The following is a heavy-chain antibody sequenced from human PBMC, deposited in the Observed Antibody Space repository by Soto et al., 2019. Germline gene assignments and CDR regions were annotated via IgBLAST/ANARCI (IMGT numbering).Heavy chain of an antibody. V-gene: IGHV3-23*01. Sequence: GGSLRLSCAASGFTFSSYAMSWVRQAPGKGLEWVSAISGSGGSTYYADSVKGRFTISRDNSKNTLYLQMNSLRAEDTAVYYCAKDWGYYDRWSLFFDYWGQGTLVTVSS. CDR1: GFTFSSYA. CDR2: ISGSGGST. D-gene: IGHD3-22*01. J-gene: IGHJ4*02. CDR3: AKDWGYYDRWSLFFDY.